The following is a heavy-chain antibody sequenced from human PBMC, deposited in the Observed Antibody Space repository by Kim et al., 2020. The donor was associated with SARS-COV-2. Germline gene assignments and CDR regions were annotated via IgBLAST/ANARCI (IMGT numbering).Heavy chain of an antibody. CDR2: ST. CDR3: ARGGNYMDV. Sequence: STHYNPSLKSRVTMSVDTSKNQFSLKLSSVTAADTAVYYCARGGNYMDVWGKGTTVTVSS. J-gene: IGHJ6*03. V-gene: IGHV4-4*07.